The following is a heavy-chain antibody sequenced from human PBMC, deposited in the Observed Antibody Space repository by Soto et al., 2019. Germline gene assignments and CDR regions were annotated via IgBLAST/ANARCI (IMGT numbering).Heavy chain of an antibody. D-gene: IGHD1-1*01. CDR2: ISSSSSTI. Sequence: EVQLMESGGGLVQPGGSLRLSCAASGFTFSSYSMNWVRQAPGKGLEWVSYISSSSSTIYYADSVKGRFTISRDNAKNSLYLQMNSLRDEDTAVYYCARGSQLERVRGDYFDYWGQGTLVTVSS. J-gene: IGHJ4*02. CDR3: ARGSQLERVRGDYFDY. CDR1: GFTFSSYS. V-gene: IGHV3-48*02.